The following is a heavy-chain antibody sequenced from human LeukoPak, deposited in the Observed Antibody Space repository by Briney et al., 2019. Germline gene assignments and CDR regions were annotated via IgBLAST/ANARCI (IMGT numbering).Heavy chain of an antibody. D-gene: IGHD4-17*01. CDR1: GGSISSYY. J-gene: IGHJ4*02. CDR2: INHSGST. Sequence: SETLSLTCTVSGGSISSYYWSWIRQPPGKGLEWIGEINHSGSTNYNPSLKSRVTISVDTSKNQFSLKLSSVTAADTAVYYCARGLFYGDLTRFDYWGQGTLVTVSS. CDR3: ARGLFYGDLTRFDY. V-gene: IGHV4-34*01.